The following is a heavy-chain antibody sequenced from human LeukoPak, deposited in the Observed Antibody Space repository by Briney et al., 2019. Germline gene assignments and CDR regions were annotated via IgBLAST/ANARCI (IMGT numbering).Heavy chain of an antibody. Sequence: AGSLRLSCAASGFTFSSYEMNWVRQAPGKGLEWVSYISSSGSTIYYADSLKGRFTISRDNAKNSLYLQMNSLRAEDTAVYYCARAHYYNSSGLDFWGQGTLVTVSS. CDR3: ARAHYYNSSGLDF. D-gene: IGHD3-22*01. J-gene: IGHJ4*02. V-gene: IGHV3-48*03. CDR1: GFTFSSYE. CDR2: ISSSGSTI.